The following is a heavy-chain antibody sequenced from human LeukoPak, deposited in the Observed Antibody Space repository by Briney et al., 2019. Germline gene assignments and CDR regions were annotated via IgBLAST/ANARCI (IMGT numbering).Heavy chain of an antibody. D-gene: IGHD3-3*01. CDR3: ARDYDFYWFDP. CDR2: IYYSGST. Sequence: PSQTLSLTCTVSGGSLSSRDYYWSWIRQPPGKGLEWIGYIYYSGSTYYNPSLNSRVTISVDTSKNQFSLKLSSVTAADTAVYYCARDYDFYWFDPWGQGSLVTV. J-gene: IGHJ5*02. CDR1: GGSLSSRDYY. V-gene: IGHV4-30-4*08.